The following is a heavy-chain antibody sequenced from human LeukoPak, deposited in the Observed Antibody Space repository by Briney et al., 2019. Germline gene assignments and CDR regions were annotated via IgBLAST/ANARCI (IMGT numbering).Heavy chain of an antibody. V-gene: IGHV3-30*03. CDR3: ASFNGGGYSYGYYYYGMDV. D-gene: IGHD5-18*01. J-gene: IGHJ6*02. CDR2: ISDDTSNK. Sequence: PGRSLRLSCAASGFTFSSYGMHWVRQAPGKGLEWLAVISDDTSNKYYTDSVKGRFTISRDNSKNTLYLQMNSLRPEDTAVYYCASFNGGGYSYGYYYYGMDVWGQGTTVTVSS. CDR1: GFTFSSYG.